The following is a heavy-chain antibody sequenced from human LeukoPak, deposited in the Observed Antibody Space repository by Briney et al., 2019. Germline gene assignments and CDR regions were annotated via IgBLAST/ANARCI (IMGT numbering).Heavy chain of an antibody. CDR3: ARDGSCSSTSCYYYYYGMDV. CDR1: GFTFSSYS. V-gene: IGHV3-21*01. D-gene: IGHD2-2*01. J-gene: IGHJ6*02. Sequence: PGGSLRPSCAASGFTFSSYSMNWVRQAPGKGLEWVSSISSSSSYIYYADSVKGRFTISRDNTKNSLYLQMNSLRAEDTAVYYCARDGSCSSTSCYYYYYGMDVWGQGTTVTVSS. CDR2: ISSSSSYI.